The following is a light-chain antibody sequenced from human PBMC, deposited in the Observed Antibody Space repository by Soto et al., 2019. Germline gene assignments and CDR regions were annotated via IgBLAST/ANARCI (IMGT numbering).Light chain of an antibody. CDR3: QQSYSTPPWT. CDR2: AAS. Sequence: DIQMTQSPSSLSASVGDRVTITCRASQSIVTYLNWYLQKPGKALKLLIYAASNLQSGVPSRFSGSGSGTDFTLTISSLQPEDFATYFCQQSYSTPPWTFGQGTKVEIK. V-gene: IGKV1-39*01. CDR1: QSIVTY. J-gene: IGKJ1*01.